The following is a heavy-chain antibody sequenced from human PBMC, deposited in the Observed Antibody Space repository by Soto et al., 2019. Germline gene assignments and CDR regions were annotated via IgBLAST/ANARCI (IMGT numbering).Heavy chain of an antibody. V-gene: IGHV3-74*01. CDR2: INSDGSST. CDR1: GFTFSSYW. CDR3: AREGSSSWPVYYHYGMDV. J-gene: IGHJ6*02. Sequence: PGGSLRLSCAASGFTFSSYWMHWVRQAPGKGLVWVSRINSDGSSTSYADSVKGRFTISRDNAKNTLYLQMNSLRAEDTAVYYCAREGSSSWPVYYHYGMDVWGQGTTVPVSS. D-gene: IGHD6-13*01.